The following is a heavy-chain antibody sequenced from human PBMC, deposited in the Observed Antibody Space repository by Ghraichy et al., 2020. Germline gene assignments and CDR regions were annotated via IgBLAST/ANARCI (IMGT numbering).Heavy chain of an antibody. CDR1: GYTLTELS. CDR2: FDPEDGET. CDR3: ATVARDDILTGYGPPPPPEGAFDI. Sequence: ASVKVSCKVSGYTLTELSMHWVRQAPGKGLEWMGGFDPEDGETIYAQKFQDRVTMTEDTSTDTAYMELSSLRSEDTAVYYCATVARDDILTGYGPPPPPEGAFDIWGQGTKVTVSS. V-gene: IGHV1-24*01. J-gene: IGHJ3*02. D-gene: IGHD3-9*01.